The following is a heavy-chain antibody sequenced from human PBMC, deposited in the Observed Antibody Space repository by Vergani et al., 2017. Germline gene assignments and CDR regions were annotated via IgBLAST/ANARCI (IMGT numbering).Heavy chain of an antibody. CDR2: IIPILGIA. CDR3: ARGGSDYDSSGCYERPFDY. V-gene: IGHV1-69*02. CDR1: GGTFSSYT. Sequence: QVQLVQSGAEVKKPGSSVKVSCKASGGTFSSYTISWVRQAPGQGLEWMGRIIPILGIANYAQKFQGRVTITADKSTSTAYMELSSLRSEDTAVYYCARGGSDYDSSGCYERPFDYWGQGTLVTVSS. J-gene: IGHJ4*03. D-gene: IGHD3-22*01.